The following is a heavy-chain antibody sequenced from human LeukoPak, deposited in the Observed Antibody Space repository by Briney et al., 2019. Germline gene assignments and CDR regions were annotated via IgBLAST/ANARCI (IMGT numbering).Heavy chain of an antibody. V-gene: IGHV5-51*01. J-gene: IGHJ6*02. CDR3: VRQRYCSSTSCYHDHYALDV. CDR2: IYPGDSGT. Sequence: GESLKISCKGFEYSFTSYWIAWVRQMPGKGLEWMGIIYPGDSGTRDSPSFQGQVTISADKSISTAYLQWSSLRASDTAIYYCVRQRYCSSTSCYHDHYALDVWGQGTTVTV. CDR1: EYSFTSYW. D-gene: IGHD2-2*01.